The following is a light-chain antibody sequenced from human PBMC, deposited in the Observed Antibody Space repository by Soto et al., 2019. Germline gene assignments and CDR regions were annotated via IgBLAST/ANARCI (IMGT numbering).Light chain of an antibody. J-gene: IGKJ5*01. V-gene: IGKV1-17*03. CDR1: QGIGNY. Sequence: DIQMTQSPSAMSASVGDRVTITCRASQGIGNYLAWFQQKPGKVPRRLIYAASSLQSGVPSRFSGRGSGTDFSLTISNLQPEDFATYYCQQTYSTPPITFGQGTRLEIK. CDR2: AAS. CDR3: QQTYSTPPIT.